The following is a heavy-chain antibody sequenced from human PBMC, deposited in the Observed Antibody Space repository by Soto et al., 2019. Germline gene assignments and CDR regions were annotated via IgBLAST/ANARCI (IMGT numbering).Heavy chain of an antibody. CDR2: INHSGST. J-gene: IGHJ6*02. V-gene: IGHV4-34*01. CDR1: GGSFSGYY. CDR3: ALSSIAARGWGNYYYGMDV. D-gene: IGHD6-6*01. Sequence: PSETLSLTCAVYGGSFSGYYWSWIRQPPGKGLEWIGEINHSGSTNYNPSLKSRVTMSVDTSKNQFSLKLSSVTAADTAVYYCALSSIAARGWGNYYYGMDVWGQGTTVTVSS.